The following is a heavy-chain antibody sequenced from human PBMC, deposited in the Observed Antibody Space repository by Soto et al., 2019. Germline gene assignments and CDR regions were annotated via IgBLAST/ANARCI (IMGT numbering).Heavy chain of an antibody. CDR2: ISGSGGST. CDR3: AKDQHYYGSGESFY. J-gene: IGHJ4*02. D-gene: IGHD3-10*01. CDR1: GFTFSSYA. Sequence: GGSLRLSCAASGFTFSSYAMSWVRQAPGKGLEWVSAISGSGGSTYYADSVKGRFTISRDNSKNTLYLQMNSLRAEDTAVYYCAKDQHYYGSGESFYWGQGTLVTVSS. V-gene: IGHV3-23*01.